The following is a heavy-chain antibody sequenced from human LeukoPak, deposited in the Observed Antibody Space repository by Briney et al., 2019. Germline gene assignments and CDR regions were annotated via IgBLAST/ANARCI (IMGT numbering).Heavy chain of an antibody. CDR2: ISSSSSSYI. J-gene: IGHJ4*02. D-gene: IGHD3-10*01. CDR1: GFTFSSYS. V-gene: IGHV3-21*01. Sequence: GGSLRLSCAASGFTFSSYSMNWVRQAPGKGLEWVSSISSSSSSYIYYADSVKGRFTISRDNAKNSLYLQMNSLRAEDTAVYYCARPVYGSGSYAADYWGQGTLVTVSS. CDR3: ARPVYGSGSYAADY.